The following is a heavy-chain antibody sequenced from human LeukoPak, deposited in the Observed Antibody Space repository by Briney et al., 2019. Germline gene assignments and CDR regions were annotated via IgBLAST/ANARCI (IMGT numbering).Heavy chain of an antibody. V-gene: IGHV3-74*01. CDR3: ARDSGGQWLVLFDY. Sequence: GGSLILCCAAAGFTLSHYWMHWVRQAPGKGLMWVSRINSDGSRTNYADSVKGRFTISRDNAKNTVYLQMNSLRAEDTAVYYCARDSGGQWLVLFDYWGQGTLVTVSS. D-gene: IGHD6-19*01. CDR1: GFTLSHYW. J-gene: IGHJ4*02. CDR2: INSDGSRT.